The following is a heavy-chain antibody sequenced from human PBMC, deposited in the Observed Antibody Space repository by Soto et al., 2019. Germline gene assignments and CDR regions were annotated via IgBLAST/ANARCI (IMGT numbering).Heavy chain of an antibody. V-gene: IGHV1-69*13. Sequence: ASVKVSCKASGGTFSSYAISWVRQAPGQGLEWMGGIIPIFGTANYAQKFQGRVTITADESTSTAYMELSSLRSEDTAVYYCASGGGGEQWLVPFDYWGQGTLVTVSS. J-gene: IGHJ4*02. CDR1: GGTFSSYA. CDR2: IIPIFGTA. CDR3: ASGGGGEQWLVPFDY. D-gene: IGHD6-19*01.